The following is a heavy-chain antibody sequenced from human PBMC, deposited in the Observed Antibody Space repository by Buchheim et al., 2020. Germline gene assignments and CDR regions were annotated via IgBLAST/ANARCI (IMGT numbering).Heavy chain of an antibody. CDR2: ISGSGGSK. V-gene: IGHV3-23*01. Sequence: EVQLLESGGGLVQPGGSLRLSCAASGFTFSSYAMSWVRQAPGKGLEWVSAISGSGGSKYYADSVKGRFTISRDNSKNTLYLQMNSLRAEDTAVYYCAKDPDFWSGYYLYYYYYGMDVWGQGTT. D-gene: IGHD3-3*01. J-gene: IGHJ6*02. CDR1: GFTFSSYA. CDR3: AKDPDFWSGYYLYYYYYGMDV.